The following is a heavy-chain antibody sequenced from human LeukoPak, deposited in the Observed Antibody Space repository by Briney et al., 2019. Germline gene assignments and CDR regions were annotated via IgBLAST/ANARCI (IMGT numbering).Heavy chain of an antibody. Sequence: SETLSLTCTVSGGSISSYYWSWIRQPPGKGLEWIGYVYYSGSTNYNPSLKSRVTISVDTSKNQFSLKLSSVTAADTAVYYCARETAITERAFDYWGQGTLVTVSS. CDR1: GGSISSYY. J-gene: IGHJ4*02. CDR3: ARETAITERAFDY. V-gene: IGHV4-59*01. D-gene: IGHD5-18*01. CDR2: VYYSGST.